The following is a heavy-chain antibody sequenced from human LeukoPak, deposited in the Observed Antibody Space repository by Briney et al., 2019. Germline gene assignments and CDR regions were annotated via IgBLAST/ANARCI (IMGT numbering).Heavy chain of an antibody. Sequence: GGSLRLSCAASGFSFSSYGMHWVRQAPDKGLEWVAVIWYDGSNKYYADSVKGRFTISRDNSKNTLYLQMNSLRAEDTAVYYCAKGYCINGVCDYFDYWGQGTLVTVSS. CDR2: IWYDGSNK. J-gene: IGHJ4*02. CDR3: AKGYCINGVCDYFDY. CDR1: GFSFSSYG. V-gene: IGHV3-33*06. D-gene: IGHD2-8*01.